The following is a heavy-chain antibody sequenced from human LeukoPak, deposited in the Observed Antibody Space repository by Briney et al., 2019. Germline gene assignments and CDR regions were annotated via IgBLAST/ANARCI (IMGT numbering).Heavy chain of an antibody. CDR1: GFTFSSYG. CDR3: AKMNGFIAAAGLFDY. V-gene: IGHV3-23*01. CDR2: ISGSGGST. J-gene: IGHJ4*02. D-gene: IGHD6-13*01. Sequence: PGGSLRLSCAASGFTFSSYGMSWVRQAPGKGLEWVSAISGSGGSTYYADSVKGRFTISRDNSKNTLYLQMNSLRAEDTAVYYCAKMNGFIAAAGLFDYWGQGTLVTVSS.